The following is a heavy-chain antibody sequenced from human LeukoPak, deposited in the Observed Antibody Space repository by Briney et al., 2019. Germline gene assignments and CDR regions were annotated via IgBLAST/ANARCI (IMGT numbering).Heavy chain of an antibody. CDR3: ARRSNWFDP. CDR1: GGSFSGYY. J-gene: IGHJ5*02. Sequence: PSETLSLTCAVYGGSFSGYYWSWIRQPPGKGLEWIGEINHSGSTNYNPSLKSRVTISVDRSKNQFSLKLSSVTAADTAVYYCARRSNWFDPWGQGTLVTVSS. CDR2: INHSGST. V-gene: IGHV4-34*01.